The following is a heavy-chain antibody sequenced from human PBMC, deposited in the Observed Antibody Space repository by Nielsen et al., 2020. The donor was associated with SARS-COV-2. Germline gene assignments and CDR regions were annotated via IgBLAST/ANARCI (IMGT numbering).Heavy chain of an antibody. Sequence: ASVKVSCKASGYTFTGYYMHWVRQAPGQGLEWMGWINPNSGGTNYAQKFQGRVTMTRNTSISTAYMELSSLRSEDTAVYYCARGRLWFGRNYYYYGMDVWGQGTTVTVSS. CDR3: ARGRLWFGRNYYYYGMDV. CDR1: GYTFTGYY. V-gene: IGHV1-2*02. D-gene: IGHD3-10*01. J-gene: IGHJ6*02. CDR2: INPNSGGT.